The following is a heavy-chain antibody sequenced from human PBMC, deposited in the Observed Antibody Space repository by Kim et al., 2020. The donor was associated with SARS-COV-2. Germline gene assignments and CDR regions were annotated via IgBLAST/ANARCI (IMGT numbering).Heavy chain of an antibody. Sequence: ASVKVSCKASGYTFTSYAMNWVRQAPGQGLEWMGWINTNTGNPTYAQGFTGRFVFSLDTSVSTAYLQISSLKAEDTAVYYCARDSTGAGPNIDPLPGRDYWGQGTLVTVSS. V-gene: IGHV7-4-1*02. D-gene: IGHD1-26*01. CDR2: INTNTGNP. CDR1: GYTFTSYA. J-gene: IGHJ4*02. CDR3: ARDSTGAGPNIDPLPGRDY.